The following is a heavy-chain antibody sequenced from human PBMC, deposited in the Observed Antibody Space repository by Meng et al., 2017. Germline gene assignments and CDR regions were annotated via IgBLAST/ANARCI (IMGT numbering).Heavy chain of an antibody. D-gene: IGHD6-13*01. CDR3: ARERPGIAAAGYPKTYYYYGMDV. CDR2: INAGNGNT. J-gene: IGHJ6*02. V-gene: IGHV1-3*01. CDR1: GYTFTSYA. Sequence: ASVKVSCKASGYTFTSYAMHWVRQAPGQRLEWMGWINAGNGNTKYSQKFQGRVTITRDTSASTAYMELSSLRSEDTAVYYCARERPGIAAAGYPKTYYYYGMDVWGQGTTVTVS.